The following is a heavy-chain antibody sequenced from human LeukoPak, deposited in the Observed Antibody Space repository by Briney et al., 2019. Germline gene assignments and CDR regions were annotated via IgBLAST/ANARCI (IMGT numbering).Heavy chain of an antibody. CDR2: ISSSSSYT. J-gene: IGHJ5*02. Sequence: GGSLRLSCAASGITVSSNYMSWVRQAPGKGLEWVSYISSSSSYTNYADSVKGRFTISRDNAKNSLYLQMNSLRAEDTAVYYCARVVAVGDMGPRFDPWGQGTLVTVSS. CDR3: ARVVAVGDMGPRFDP. V-gene: IGHV3-11*03. CDR1: GITVSSNY. D-gene: IGHD6-19*01.